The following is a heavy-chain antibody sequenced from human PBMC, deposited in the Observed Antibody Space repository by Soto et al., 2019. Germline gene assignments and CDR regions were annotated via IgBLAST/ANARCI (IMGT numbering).Heavy chain of an antibody. CDR3: ARDRLYYDILTGYYAYNWFDP. CDR1: GGSVSSGSYY. V-gene: IGHV4-61*01. D-gene: IGHD3-9*01. Sequence: QVQLQESGPGLVKPSETLSLTCTVSGGSVSSGSYYWSWIRQPPGNGLEWIGYIYYSGSTNYNPSLKSRVTISVDTSKNQFSLKLSSVTAADTAVYYCARDRLYYDILTGYYAYNWFDPWGQGTLVTVSS. J-gene: IGHJ5*02. CDR2: IYYSGST.